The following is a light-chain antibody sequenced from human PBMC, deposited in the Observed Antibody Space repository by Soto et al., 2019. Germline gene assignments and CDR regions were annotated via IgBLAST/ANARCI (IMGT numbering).Light chain of an antibody. V-gene: IGKV1-5*01. Sequence: DIQMTQSPSTLSASVGDRVTITCRASQSISSWLAWYHQKPGKAPKLLIYDASSLESGVPSRFSGSGSGTEFTLTISILQPDDFATYYCQQYNRYPYTFGQGTKLEIK. CDR2: DAS. CDR3: QQYNRYPYT. J-gene: IGKJ2*01. CDR1: QSISSW.